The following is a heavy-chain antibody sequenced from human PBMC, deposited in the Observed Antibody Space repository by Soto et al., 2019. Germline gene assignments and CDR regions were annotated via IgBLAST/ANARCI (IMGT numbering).Heavy chain of an antibody. CDR3: ARGSGYYYWDDY. J-gene: IGHJ4*02. V-gene: IGHV1-3*01. Sequence: ASVKVSCKASGYTFTSYAMHWVRQAPGQRLEWMGWINAGNGNTKYSQKFQGRVTITRDTSASTAYMELSSLRSEDTAVYYCARGSGYYYWDDYWGQRYLVTVSS. CDR1: GYTFTSYA. CDR2: INAGNGNT. D-gene: IGHD3-22*01.